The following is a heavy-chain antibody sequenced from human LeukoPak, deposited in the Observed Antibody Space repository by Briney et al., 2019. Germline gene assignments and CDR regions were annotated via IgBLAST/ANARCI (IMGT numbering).Heavy chain of an antibody. J-gene: IGHJ5*02. Sequence: SETLSLTCTVSGGSISSYYWSWIRQPPGKGLEWVGYIYYSGNTNYNPSLKSRVTISVDTPKNQFSLKLSSVTAADTAVYYCARHSSYDILTGYLEGWFDPWGQGTLVTVSS. CDR3: ARHSSYDILTGYLEGWFDP. D-gene: IGHD3-9*01. CDR2: IYYSGNT. CDR1: GGSISSYY. V-gene: IGHV4-59*08.